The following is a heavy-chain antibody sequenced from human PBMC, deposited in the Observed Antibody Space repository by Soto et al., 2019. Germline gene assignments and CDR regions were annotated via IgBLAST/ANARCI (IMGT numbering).Heavy chain of an antibody. Sequence: AAVKVSCKASGCTFTSYGISWVRQAPGQGLEWMGGISAIYGKTNYAQKFQGRVTITADESTSTAYMELSSLRSEDTAVYYCARDRDYVWGSYRYTGVYWGQGTLVTVSS. CDR3: ARDRDYVWGSYRYTGVY. V-gene: IGHV1-69*13. J-gene: IGHJ4*02. D-gene: IGHD3-16*02. CDR1: GCTFTSYG. CDR2: ISAIYGKT.